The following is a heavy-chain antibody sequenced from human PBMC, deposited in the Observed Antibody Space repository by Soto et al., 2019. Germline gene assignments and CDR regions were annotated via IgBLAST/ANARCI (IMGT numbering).Heavy chain of an antibody. CDR1: GDSVSTYSVA. D-gene: IGHD6-6*01. CDR2: TYYRSRFFS. V-gene: IGHV6-1*01. J-gene: IGHJ5*02. Sequence: SQTLSLTCAISGDSVSTYSVAWNWFGQSPSGGLEWLGRTYYRSRFFSDYAESVKSRVIINPDTSKNQFSLQLKSVTPEDTAVYYCARDRYSSSGWFDPWGQGTPVTVSS. CDR3: ARDRYSSSGWFDP.